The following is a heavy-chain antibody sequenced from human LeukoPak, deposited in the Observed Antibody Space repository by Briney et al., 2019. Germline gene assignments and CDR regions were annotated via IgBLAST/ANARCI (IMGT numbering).Heavy chain of an antibody. CDR1: GFIFSTFS. V-gene: IGHV3-21*01. D-gene: IGHD3-16*01. J-gene: IGHJ4*02. CDR2: ISTSSNYI. Sequence: PGGSLRLSCAASGFIFSTFSMNWVRQAPGKGLEWVSFISTSSNYIYYADSVKGRFTISRDNAKNSLYLQMNNLRTEDTAVYYCARDGGGYFDYWGQGTLVTDSS. CDR3: ARDGGGYFDY.